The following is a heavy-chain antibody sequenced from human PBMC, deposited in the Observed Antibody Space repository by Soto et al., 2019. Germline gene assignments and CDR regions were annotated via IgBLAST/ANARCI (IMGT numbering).Heavy chain of an antibody. Sequence: QVQLVQSGAEVKKPGSSVKVSCKASGYTFTSYGISWVRQAPGQGLEWMGWISAYNGNTNYAQKLQGRVTMTTDTTTSTANVELRSLRSDDTALYYCARDLAQWQPLPGDVDYRGQGTLVHVSS. J-gene: IGHJ4*02. CDR1: GYTFTSYG. CDR2: ISAYNGNT. CDR3: ARDLAQWQPLPGDVDY. D-gene: IGHD6-19*01. V-gene: IGHV1-18*01.